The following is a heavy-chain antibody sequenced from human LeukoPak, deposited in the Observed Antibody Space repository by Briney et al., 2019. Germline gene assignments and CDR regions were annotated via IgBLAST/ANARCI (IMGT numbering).Heavy chain of an antibody. CDR2: IYYSGRT. V-gene: IGHV4-59*01. D-gene: IGHD5-12*01. CDR3: ARLNSGYDPGFDY. J-gene: IGHJ4*02. CDR1: GGSISSYY. Sequence: SETLSLTYTVSGGSISSYYWRRLRQPPGKGLAWVGYIYYSGRTNYNPSLKSRVTISVDTSKNQSSLKLSSVTAADTAVYYCARLNSGYDPGFDYWGQGTLVTVSS.